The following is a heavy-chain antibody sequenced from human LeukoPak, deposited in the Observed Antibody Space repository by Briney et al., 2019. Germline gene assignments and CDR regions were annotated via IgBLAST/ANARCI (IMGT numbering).Heavy chain of an antibody. CDR3: ARDTTHTHYGDAFDL. CDR2: ISYDGSNK. J-gene: IGHJ3*01. D-gene: IGHD4-17*01. CDR1: GFTSSSYA. Sequence: QAGGSLRLSCAASGFTSSSYAMHWVRQAPGKGLEWVAVISYDGSNKYYADSVKGRFTISRDNAKNSLYLQLNRLRVEDTAAYFCARDTTHTHYGDAFDLWGQGTLVAVSS. V-gene: IGHV3-30-3*01.